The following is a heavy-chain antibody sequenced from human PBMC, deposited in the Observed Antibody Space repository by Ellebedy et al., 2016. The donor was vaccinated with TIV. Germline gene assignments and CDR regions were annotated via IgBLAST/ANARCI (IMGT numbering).Heavy chain of an antibody. Sequence: SVKVSXXASGGTFSSYAISWVRQAPGQGLEWMGRIIPILGIANYAQKFQGRVTITADKSTSTAYMELSSLRSEDTAVYYCAREVIPENSTWFDPWGQGTLVTVSS. J-gene: IGHJ5*02. CDR2: IIPILGIA. V-gene: IGHV1-69*04. CDR1: GGTFSSYA. D-gene: IGHD1-14*01. CDR3: AREVIPENSTWFDP.